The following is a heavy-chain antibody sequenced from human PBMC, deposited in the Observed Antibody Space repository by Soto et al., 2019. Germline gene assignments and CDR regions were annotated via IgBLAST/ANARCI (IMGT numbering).Heavy chain of an antibody. CDR1: GYTFTGYY. V-gene: IGHV1-2*04. D-gene: IGHD3-9*01. Sequence: GASVKVSCKASGYTFTGYYMHWVRQAPGQGLEWMGWINPNNGNTNCAQKLQGWVTMTTDTSTRTAYMELRSLRSDDTAVYYCARFHRHAYFDILTGPGDIWGQGTMVTVSS. CDR3: ARFHRHAYFDILTGPGDI. J-gene: IGHJ3*02. CDR2: INPNNGNT.